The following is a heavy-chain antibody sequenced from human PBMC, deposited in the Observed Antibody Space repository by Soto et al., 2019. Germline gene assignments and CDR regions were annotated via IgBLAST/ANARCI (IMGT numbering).Heavy chain of an antibody. Sequence: QVQLVQSGAEVKKPGSSVTVSCTASGGTFSSYAISWVRQAPGQGLEWMGGIIPIFGTANYAQKFQGRVTITADESTSTAYMELSSLRSEDTAVYYCARDPNYYDSSGYYSPFDYWGQGTLVTVSS. V-gene: IGHV1-69*01. J-gene: IGHJ4*02. CDR1: GGTFSSYA. CDR2: IIPIFGTA. D-gene: IGHD3-22*01. CDR3: ARDPNYYDSSGYYSPFDY.